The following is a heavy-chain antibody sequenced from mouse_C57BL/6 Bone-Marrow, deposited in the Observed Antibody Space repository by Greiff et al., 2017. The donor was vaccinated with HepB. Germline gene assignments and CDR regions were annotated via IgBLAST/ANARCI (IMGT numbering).Heavy chain of an antibody. V-gene: IGHV1-64*01. CDR2: IHPNSGST. Sequence: QVQLQQPGAELVKPGASVKLSCKASGYTFTSYWMHWVKQRPGQGLEWIGMIHPNSGSTNYNEKFKSKATLTVDKSSSTAYMQLSSLTSEDSAVYYCASTVVATGRYYFDYWGQGTTLTVSS. D-gene: IGHD1-1*01. J-gene: IGHJ2*01. CDR3: ASTVVATGRYYFDY. CDR1: GYTFTSYW.